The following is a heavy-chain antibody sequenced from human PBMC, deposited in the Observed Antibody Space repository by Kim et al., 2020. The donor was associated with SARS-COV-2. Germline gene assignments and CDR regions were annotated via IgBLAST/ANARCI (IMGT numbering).Heavy chain of an antibody. Sequence: SETLSLTCTVSGGSISSGGYYWSWIRQHPGQGLEWIRYTNYSGSTYSNPSLKSPVTISVDTSKNPFSLKLSTVTAADTAVYYCASARITMIVVAGAFDYWGQGTLVTVSS. CDR2: TNYSGST. CDR3: ASARITMIVVAGAFDY. V-gene: IGHV4-31*01. D-gene: IGHD3-22*01. CDR1: GGSISSGGYY. J-gene: IGHJ4*02.